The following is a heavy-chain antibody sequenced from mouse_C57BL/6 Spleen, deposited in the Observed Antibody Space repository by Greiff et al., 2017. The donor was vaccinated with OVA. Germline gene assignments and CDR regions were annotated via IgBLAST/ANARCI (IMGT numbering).Heavy chain of an antibody. V-gene: IGHV1-18*01. CDR2: INPNNGGT. D-gene: IGHD1-1*01. J-gene: IGHJ1*03. CDR3: ARSPPYYYGSSYGWYFDV. Sequence: VQLKQSGPELVKPGASVKIPCKASGYTFTDYNMDWVKQSHGKSLEWIGDINPNNGGTIYNQKFKGKATLTVDKSSSTAYMELRSLTSEDTAVYYCARSPPYYYGSSYGWYFDVWGTGTTVTVSS. CDR1: GYTFTDYN.